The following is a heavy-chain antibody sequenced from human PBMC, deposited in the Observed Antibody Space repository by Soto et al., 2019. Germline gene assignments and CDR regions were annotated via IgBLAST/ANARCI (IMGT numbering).Heavy chain of an antibody. CDR3: ARRRDYYDSSGYYTFFDY. J-gene: IGHJ4*02. V-gene: IGHV4-31*03. Sequence: QVQLQESVPGVVKPSQTLSLPCTVSGGSISSGGYYWSWIRLHPGKGLEWLGYIYYSGSTYSNPSLKSRVTITVDTSKNQFSLKLSSVTAADTAVYYCARRRDYYDSSGYYTFFDYWGQGTLITVSS. CDR2: IYYSGST. CDR1: GGSISSGGYY. D-gene: IGHD3-22*01.